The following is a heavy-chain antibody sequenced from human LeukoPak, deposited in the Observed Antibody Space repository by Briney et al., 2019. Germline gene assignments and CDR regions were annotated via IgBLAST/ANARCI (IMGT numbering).Heavy chain of an antibody. CDR2: IDPSGGST. J-gene: IGHJ6*02. CDR1: GYTFTSYF. Sequence: ASVKVSCKASGYTFTSYFMHWVRQAPGQGLEWMGMIDPSGGSTNYAQKFQGRVTMTRDTSTSTVYMELSSLRSEDTAVYYCARDGGSGGYGMDVWGQGTTVSVSS. CDR3: ARDGGSGGYGMDV. D-gene: IGHD3-10*01. V-gene: IGHV1-46*01.